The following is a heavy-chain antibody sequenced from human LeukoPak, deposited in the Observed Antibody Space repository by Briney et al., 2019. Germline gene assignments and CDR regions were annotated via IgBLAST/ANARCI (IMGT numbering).Heavy chain of an antibody. D-gene: IGHD6-13*01. CDR2: IRYDGSNK. V-gene: IGHV3-30*02. CDR1: GFIFSSYG. Sequence: GGSLRLSCVASGFIFSSYGMHWVRQAPGKGLDWVAFIRYDGSNKYYADSVKGRFTISRDNSKNTLYLQMNSLRAEDTAVYYCAKRGEGVSNRWYMNNWFDPWGQGTRVTVSS. J-gene: IGHJ5*02. CDR3: AKRGEGVSNRWYMNNWFDP.